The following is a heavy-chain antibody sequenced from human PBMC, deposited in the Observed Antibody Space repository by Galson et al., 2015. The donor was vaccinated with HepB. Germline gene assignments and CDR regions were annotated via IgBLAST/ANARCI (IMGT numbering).Heavy chain of an antibody. D-gene: IGHD4-11*01. V-gene: IGHV1-18*04. Sequence: SVKVSCKASGYTFSNYGIGWVRQAPGQGLEWMGWISGYNGHPNYAQKFQDRVTMTTDSPTSAAYMELRSLRSDDTAVYFCARTLPVPTSDYYYYDMDVWGQGTTVTVSS. CDR2: ISGYNGHP. J-gene: IGHJ6*02. CDR3: ARTLPVPTSDYYYYDMDV. CDR1: GYTFSNYG.